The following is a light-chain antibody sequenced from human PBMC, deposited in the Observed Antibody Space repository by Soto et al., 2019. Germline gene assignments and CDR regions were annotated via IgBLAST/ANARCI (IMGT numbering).Light chain of an antibody. J-gene: IGLJ2*01. CDR1: SSDIAGYNF. Sequence: QSALTQPPSVSGSPGQSVTISCTGTSSDIAGYNFVSWYQLHPGKAPKLMIYEDIKRPSGVPDRFSGSKSGNTASLTVSGLQPEDEADYYCSSYAGSNNLVFGGGTKLTVL. V-gene: IGLV2-8*01. CDR3: SSYAGSNNLV. CDR2: EDI.